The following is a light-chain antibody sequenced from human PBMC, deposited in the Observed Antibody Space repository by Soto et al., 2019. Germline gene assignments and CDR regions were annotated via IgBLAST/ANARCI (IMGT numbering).Light chain of an antibody. CDR2: DVS. CDR3: SSYTSSSPYV. V-gene: IGLV2-14*03. Sequence: QSVLTQPASVSGSPGQSITISCTRTSSDVGVYNYVFWYPQHPGKAPKLMIYDVSNRPSGVSNRLSGSKSGNTASLTIPGLQAEDEDDYYCSSYTSSSPYVRGNGTKLTVL. CDR1: SSDVGVYNY. J-gene: IGLJ1*01.